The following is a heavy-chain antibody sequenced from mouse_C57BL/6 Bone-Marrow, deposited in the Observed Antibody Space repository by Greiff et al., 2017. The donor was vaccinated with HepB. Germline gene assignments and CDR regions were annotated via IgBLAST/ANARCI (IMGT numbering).Heavy chain of an antibody. CDR1: GFTFNSYG. CDR2: ISSGGSYT. Sequence: EVKLMESGGDLVKPGGSLKLSCAASGFTFNSYGMSWVRQTPDKRLEWVATISSGGSYTYYPDSVKGRFTISRDNAKNTLYLQMSSLKSEDTAMYYCARRDYYGSPWFAYWGQGTLVTVSA. J-gene: IGHJ3*01. V-gene: IGHV5-6*02. CDR3: ARRDYYGSPWFAY. D-gene: IGHD1-1*01.